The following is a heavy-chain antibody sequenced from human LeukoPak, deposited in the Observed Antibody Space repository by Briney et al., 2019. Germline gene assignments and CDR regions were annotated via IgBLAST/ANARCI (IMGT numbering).Heavy chain of an antibody. CDR3: ATSGYSSSWYFG. V-gene: IGHV3-48*01. Sequence: GGSLRLSCAASGFTFSNYGMNWVRQAPGKGLEWVSYISRSSTTIYYADSVKGRFTISRDNAKNSLYLQMNSLRAEDTAVYYCATSGYSSSWYFGWGQGTLVTVSS. CDR1: GFTFSNYG. J-gene: IGHJ4*02. D-gene: IGHD6-13*01. CDR2: ISRSSTTI.